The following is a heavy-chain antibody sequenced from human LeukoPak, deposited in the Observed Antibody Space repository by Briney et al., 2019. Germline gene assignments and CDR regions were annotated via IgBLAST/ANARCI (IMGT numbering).Heavy chain of an antibody. V-gene: IGHV4-34*01. CDR2: INHSGST. CDR1: GGPFDGHY. J-gene: IGHJ4*02. CDR3: ARGYSPLDS. Sequence: SETLSLTCGVYGGPFDGHYWSWIRPPPRKGLEWIGEINHSGSTNYNPSLKSRVTISVDTSKNQFSLKLSSVTAADTAVYYCARGYSPLDSWGQGTLVTVSS. D-gene: IGHD4-11*01.